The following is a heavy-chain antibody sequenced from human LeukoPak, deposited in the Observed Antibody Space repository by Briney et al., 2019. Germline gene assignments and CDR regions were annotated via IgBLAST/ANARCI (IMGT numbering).Heavy chain of an antibody. V-gene: IGHV3-53*01. Sequence: PGGSLRLSCKASGFTVSNNHMNWVRQAPGKGLEWVALIYSGGSTQYADSVKGRFTISRDNSRNTLYLQMSSLRVEDTAVYYCARDPPGIAASVSGGWGQGILVTVSS. D-gene: IGHD6-13*01. CDR1: GFTVSNNH. J-gene: IGHJ4*02. CDR2: IYSGGST. CDR3: ARDPPGIAASVSGG.